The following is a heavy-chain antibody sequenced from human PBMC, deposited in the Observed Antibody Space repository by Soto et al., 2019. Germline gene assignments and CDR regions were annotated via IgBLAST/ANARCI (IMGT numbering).Heavy chain of an antibody. Sequence: SETLSLTCTVSGGSISTFYWSWIRQTPGKGLEWIGYIYYSGITDYNPSLKSRVTLSVDTSKNQFSLDLRSVTAADTAVYYCARGARGSYYYYYGMEVWGQGTTVTVSS. D-gene: IGHD6-6*01. CDR3: ARGARGSYYYYYGMEV. V-gene: IGHV4-59*01. CDR1: GGSISTFY. CDR2: IYYSGIT. J-gene: IGHJ6*02.